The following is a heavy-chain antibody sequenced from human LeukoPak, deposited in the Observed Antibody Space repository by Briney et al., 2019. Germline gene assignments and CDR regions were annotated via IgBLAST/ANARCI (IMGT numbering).Heavy chain of an antibody. CDR2: IYYSGST. CDR1: GGSISSGDYY. D-gene: IGHD4-11*01. V-gene: IGHV4-30-4*01. CDR3: ARHSTTYGDYFDY. Sequence: SQTLSLTCTVSGGSISSGDYYWSWLRQPPGKGLEWIGYIYYSGSTYYNPSLKSRVIISIDTSKNQFSLKLSSVIAADTAVYYCARHSTTYGDYFDYWGQGTLVTVSS. J-gene: IGHJ4*02.